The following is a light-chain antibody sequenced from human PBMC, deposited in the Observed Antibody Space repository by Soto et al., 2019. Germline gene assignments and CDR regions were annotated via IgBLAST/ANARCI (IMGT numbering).Light chain of an antibody. V-gene: IGLV1-40*01. CDR3: QSYDSTLSAWV. J-gene: IGLJ3*02. CDR1: SSNIGAGYD. CDR2: GND. Sequence: QPVLTQPPSVSGAPGQRVTISCTGSSSNIGAGYDVHWYQQLPGTAPKLLIFGNDNRPSGVPDRFSGSKYGTSASLAITGLQAEDETDYYCQSYDSTLSAWVFGGGTKLTVL.